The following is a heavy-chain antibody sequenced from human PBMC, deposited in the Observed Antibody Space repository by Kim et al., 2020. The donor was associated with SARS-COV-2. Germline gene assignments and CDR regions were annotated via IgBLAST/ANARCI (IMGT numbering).Heavy chain of an antibody. D-gene: IGHD2-21*02. CDR2: IYYSGST. Sequence: SETLSLTCTVSGGSISSYYWSWIRQPPGKGLEWIGYIYYSGSTNYNPSLKSRVTISVDTSKNQFSLKLSSVTAADTAVYYCARDRSTSGVVTHYWFDYWGQGTLVTVSS. V-gene: IGHV4-59*01. CDR1: GGSISSYY. CDR3: ARDRSTSGVVTHYWFDY. J-gene: IGHJ4*02.